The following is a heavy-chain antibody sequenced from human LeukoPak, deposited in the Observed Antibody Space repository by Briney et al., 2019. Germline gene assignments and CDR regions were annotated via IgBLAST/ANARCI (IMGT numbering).Heavy chain of an antibody. CDR2: IYYSGST. CDR3: ARATGSTHFYYHGMDV. Sequence: PSQTLSLTCIVSGGSISSGGYYWSWIRQHPGKDLEWIGNIYYSGSTYYDPSLKSRVTISVDTSKNQFSLKLNFVTAADTAVYYCARATGSTHFYYHGMDVWGQGTTVTVSS. V-gene: IGHV4-31*03. D-gene: IGHD2-2*01. CDR1: GGSISSGGYY. J-gene: IGHJ6*02.